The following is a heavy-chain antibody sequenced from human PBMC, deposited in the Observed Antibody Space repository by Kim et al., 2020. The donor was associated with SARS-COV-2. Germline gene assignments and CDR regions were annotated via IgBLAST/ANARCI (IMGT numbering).Heavy chain of an antibody. J-gene: IGHJ6*02. V-gene: IGHV1-69*04. CDR1: GDTFHNYA. CDR2: IIPLLGVV. CDR3: VRDRGAGAVKYYGMDV. Sequence: SVKVSCKASGDTFHNYAITWVRQAPGQGLEWMGRIIPLLGVVNYAQIVQGRVTITADKSTSTAYMELTNVRSEDTGVFYCVRDRGAGAVKYYGMDVWGQGTTFPVSS.